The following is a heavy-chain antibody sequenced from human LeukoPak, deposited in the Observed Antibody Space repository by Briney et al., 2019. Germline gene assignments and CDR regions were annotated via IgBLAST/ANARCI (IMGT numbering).Heavy chain of an antibody. CDR3: TTDKVSGWNLGY. Sequence: SGGSLRLSCAASGFTFSSYGMNWVRQAPGKGLEWVGRIKSKTDGGTTDYAAPVKGRFTISRDDSKNTLYLQMNSLKTEDTAVYYCTTDKVSGWNLGYWGQGTLVTVSS. CDR2: IKSKTDGGTT. D-gene: IGHD6-19*01. V-gene: IGHV3-15*01. CDR1: GFTFSSYG. J-gene: IGHJ4*02.